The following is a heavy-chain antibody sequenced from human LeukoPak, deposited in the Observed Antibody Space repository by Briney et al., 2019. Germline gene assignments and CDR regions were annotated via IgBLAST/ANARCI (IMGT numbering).Heavy chain of an antibody. CDR2: IYSGGST. CDR3: ARRTDYYYDSSGYSYYFDY. V-gene: IGHV3-53*01. D-gene: IGHD3-22*01. Sequence: GGSLRLSCAASGFTVSSNYMSWVRQAPGKGLEWVSVIYSGGSTYYADSVKGRFTISRDNSKNTLYLQMNSLRAEDTAVYYCARRTDYYYDSSGYSYYFDYWGQGTLVTVSS. J-gene: IGHJ4*02. CDR1: GFTVSSNY.